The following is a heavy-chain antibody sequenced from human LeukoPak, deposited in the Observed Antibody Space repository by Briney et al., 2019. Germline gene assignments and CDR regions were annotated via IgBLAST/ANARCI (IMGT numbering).Heavy chain of an antibody. CDR3: AKDSVAGTRESEF. J-gene: IGHJ4*02. D-gene: IGHD6-19*01. V-gene: IGHV3-21*01. Sequence: GGSLRLSCTTSGFIFRNYRMTWVRQAPGKGLEWVSSITGISDKIYYAESVRGRFTVSRDNARGSLFLQMSSLRVEDTAVYFCAKDSVAGTRESEFWSQGTQVTVAS. CDR1: GFIFRNYR. CDR2: ITGISDKI.